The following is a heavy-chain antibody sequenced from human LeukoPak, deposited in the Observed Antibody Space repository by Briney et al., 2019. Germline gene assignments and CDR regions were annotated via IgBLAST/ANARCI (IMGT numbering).Heavy chain of an antibody. CDR3: ARAGGPYYYDSSGYYPFDY. V-gene: IGHV1-69*13. D-gene: IGHD3-22*01. J-gene: IGHJ4*02. CDR1: GGTFSSYA. Sequence: RASVKVSCTASGGTFSSYAISWVRQAPGQGLEWMGGIIPIFGTANYAQKFQGRVTITADESTSTAYMELSSLRSEDTAVYYCARAGGPYYYDSSGYYPFDYWGQGTLVTVSS. CDR2: IIPIFGTA.